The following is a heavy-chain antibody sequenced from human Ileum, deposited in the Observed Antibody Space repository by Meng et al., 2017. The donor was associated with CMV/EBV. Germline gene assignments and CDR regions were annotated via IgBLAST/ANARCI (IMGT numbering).Heavy chain of an antibody. CDR2: IYISGII. Sequence: LEDAGPSMVVLSSNLSLTSMVIGCSLNSFYWSWIRQPAGKGLEWIGRIYISGIINYNPSLKSRVTVSVDTSKNQFSLKVNSVTAADTAVXYCARLQAWDWFDPWGQGTLVTVSS. D-gene: IGHD4-11*01. CDR3: ARLQAWDWFDP. CDR1: GCSLNSFY. J-gene: IGHJ5*02. V-gene: IGHV4-4*07.